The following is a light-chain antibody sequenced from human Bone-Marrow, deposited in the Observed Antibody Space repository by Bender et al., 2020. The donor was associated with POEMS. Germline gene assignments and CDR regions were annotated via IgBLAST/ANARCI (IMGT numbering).Light chain of an antibody. Sequence: QSILTQPPSVSGAPGQRVTISCAGGSSNIGSGYDINWYQHLPGTAPKLLIYGYNNRPSGVPDRFSGSKSGTSASLAITGLQAEDEADYYCQSYDSSLSGPYVFGAGTKVTVV. CDR1: SSNIGSGYD. CDR2: GYN. CDR3: QSYDSSLSGPYV. J-gene: IGLJ1*01. V-gene: IGLV1-40*01.